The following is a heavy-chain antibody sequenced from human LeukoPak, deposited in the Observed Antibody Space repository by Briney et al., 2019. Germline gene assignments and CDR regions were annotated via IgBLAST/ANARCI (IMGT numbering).Heavy chain of an antibody. CDR2: INPNSGGT. D-gene: IGHD6-13*01. J-gene: IGHJ4*02. CDR3: ARDPGIAAAGALIWDY. CDR1: GYTFTGYY. V-gene: IGHV1-2*02. Sequence: ASVKVSCKASGYTFTGYYMHWVRQAPGQGLEWMGWINPNSGGTNYAQKFQGRVTVTRDTSISTAYMELSKLRSDDTAVYYCARDPGIAAAGALIWDYWGQGTLVTVSS.